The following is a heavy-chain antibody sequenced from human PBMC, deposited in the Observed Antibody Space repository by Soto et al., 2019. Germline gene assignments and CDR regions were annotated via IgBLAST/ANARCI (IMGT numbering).Heavy chain of an antibody. D-gene: IGHD5-18*01. V-gene: IGHV4-34*01. CDR2: INHSGST. CDR1: GGSFSGYY. CDR3: ARGGYSYGY. J-gene: IGHJ4*02. Sequence: SETLSLTCAVYGGSFSGYYWSWIRQPPGKGLEWIGEINHSGSTNYNPSLKSRVTISVDTSKNQFSLKLSSVTAADTAVYYCARGGYSYGYWGQGTLVTVSS.